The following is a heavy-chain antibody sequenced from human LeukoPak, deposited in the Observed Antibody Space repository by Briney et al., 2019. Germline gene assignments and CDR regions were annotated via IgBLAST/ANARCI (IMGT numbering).Heavy chain of an antibody. CDR2: INPNSGGT. CDR3: AGALDSSGSFDAFDI. D-gene: IGHD3-22*01. J-gene: IGHJ3*02. V-gene: IGHV1-2*02. Sequence: ASVKVSCKASGYTFTSYDINWVRQATGQGLEWMGWINPNSGGTNYAQKFQGRVTMTRDTSISTAYMELSRLRSDDTAVYYCAGALDSSGSFDAFDIWGQGTMVTVSS. CDR1: GYTFTSYD.